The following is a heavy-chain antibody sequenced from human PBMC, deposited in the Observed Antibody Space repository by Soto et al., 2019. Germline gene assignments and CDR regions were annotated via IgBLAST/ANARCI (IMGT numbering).Heavy chain of an antibody. Sequence: ASVKVSCKASGYTFTSYYIHWVREAPGQGLEWVAMINPGGGRTKNAQMFQGRVTLTRDTSTGTVDMELSSLTSADTAVYYCARGPSCGGDCYLFDYWGQGSLVTVSS. CDR3: ARGPSCGGDCYLFDY. CDR1: GYTFTSYY. D-gene: IGHD2-21*02. J-gene: IGHJ4*02. CDR2: INPGGGRT. V-gene: IGHV1-46*01.